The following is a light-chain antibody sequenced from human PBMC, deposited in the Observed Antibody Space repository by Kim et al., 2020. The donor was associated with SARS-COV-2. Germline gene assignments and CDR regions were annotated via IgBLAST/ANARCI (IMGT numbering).Light chain of an antibody. Sequence: GRRGTICCTGSSSNSGAGYDVHWYQQLPGTAPKLLIYGTSNRPSGVPDRFSGSKSGTSASLAITGLQAEDEADYYCQSYDSSLSKVFGTGTKVTVL. J-gene: IGLJ1*01. V-gene: IGLV1-40*01. CDR1: SSNSGAGYD. CDR2: GTS. CDR3: QSYDSSLSKV.